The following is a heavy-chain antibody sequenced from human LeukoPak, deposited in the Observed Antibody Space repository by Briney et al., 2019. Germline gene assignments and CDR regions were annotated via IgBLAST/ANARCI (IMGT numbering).Heavy chain of an antibody. CDR3: ARVTAAGTWTFDI. CDR1: GDTFIIND. CDR2: MNPNSGNT. J-gene: IGHJ3*02. D-gene: IGHD6-13*01. V-gene: IGHV1-8*01. Sequence: ASVKVSCKASGDTFIINDINWVRQATGQGLEWMGWMNPNSGNTGYAQKFQGGVTMTRNTSLSTAYMELTNLRSEDTAVYYCARVTAAGTWTFDIWGQGTTVTVSS.